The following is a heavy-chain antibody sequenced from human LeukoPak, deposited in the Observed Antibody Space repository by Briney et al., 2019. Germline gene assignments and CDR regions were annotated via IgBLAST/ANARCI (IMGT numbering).Heavy chain of an antibody. CDR3: ASLGSGSP. Sequence: SETLSLTCAVYGGSFRGYYWSWIRQPPGKGLEWIGEINHSGSTNYNPSLKSRVTISVDTSKNQFSLKLSSVTAADTAVYYCASLGSGSPWGQGTLVTVSS. V-gene: IGHV4-34*01. CDR1: GGSFRGYY. D-gene: IGHD3-10*01. CDR2: INHSGST. J-gene: IGHJ5*02.